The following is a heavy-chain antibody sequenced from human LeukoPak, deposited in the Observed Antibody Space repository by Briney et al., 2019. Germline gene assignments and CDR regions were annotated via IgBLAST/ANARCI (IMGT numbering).Heavy chain of an antibody. CDR2: TYYRSTWYN. Sequence: SQTLSLTCAISGDSVSSNSVTWNWIRQSPSRGLEWLGRTYYRSTWYNDYAVSVRGRITVNPDTSKNQFSLHLNSVTPEDTAVYYCARFRDGYNHGFDYWGQGTLVTVSS. CDR3: ARFRDGYNHGFDY. V-gene: IGHV6-1*01. CDR1: GDSVSSNSVT. D-gene: IGHD5-24*01. J-gene: IGHJ4*02.